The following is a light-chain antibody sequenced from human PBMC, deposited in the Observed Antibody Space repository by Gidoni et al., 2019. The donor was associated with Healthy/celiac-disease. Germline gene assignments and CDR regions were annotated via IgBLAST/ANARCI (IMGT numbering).Light chain of an antibody. CDR2: EVS. J-gene: IGLJ1*01. Sequence: QSALTQPASVSGSPGQSITISCTGTSSDVGGYNYVSWYQQHPGKAPKLMIYEVSNRHSGVSNRFSGSKSGNTASLTISGLQAEDEADYYCSSYTSSSPYVFGTGTKVTVL. CDR1: SSDVGGYNY. V-gene: IGLV2-14*01. CDR3: SSYTSSSPYV.